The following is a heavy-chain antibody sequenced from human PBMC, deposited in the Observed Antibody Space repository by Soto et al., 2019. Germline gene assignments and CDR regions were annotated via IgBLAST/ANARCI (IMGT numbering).Heavy chain of an antibody. V-gene: IGHV4-34*01. CDR1: GGSFSGYY. CDR2: INHSGST. CDR3: ARKRVSLVVYALYYYYGMDV. D-gene: IGHD2-8*01. J-gene: IGHJ6*02. Sequence: SETLSLTCAVYGGSFSGYYWSWIRQPPGKGLEWIGEINHSGSTNYNPSLKSRVTISVDTSKNQFSLKLSSVTAADTAVYYCARKRVSLVVYALYYYYGMDVWGQGTTVNVSS.